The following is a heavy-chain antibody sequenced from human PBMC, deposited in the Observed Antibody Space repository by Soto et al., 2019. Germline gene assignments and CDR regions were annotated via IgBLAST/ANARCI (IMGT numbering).Heavy chain of an antibody. CDR2: IYWNDDK. V-gene: IGHV2-5*01. Sequence: QITLKEAGPSLVKPTQTLTLTCTFSGFSLSTSGVSVGWIRQPPGKALEWLALIYWNDDKRYSPSLKSRLTISKDTSKNQVVLTMTNMDTVDTAKYYCAHRYCTITSCSLDYWGQGTLVTVSS. CDR3: AHRYCTITSCSLDY. D-gene: IGHD2-2*01. J-gene: IGHJ4*02. CDR1: GFSLSTSGVS.